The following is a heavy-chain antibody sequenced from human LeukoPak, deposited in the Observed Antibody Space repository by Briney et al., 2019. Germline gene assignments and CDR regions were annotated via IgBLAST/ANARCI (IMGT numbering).Heavy chain of an antibody. V-gene: IGHV4-4*07. CDR3: ARDGRFAVNYYYYGMDV. D-gene: IGHD3-16*01. Sequence: SETLSLTCTVSGGSISSYYWSWIRQPAGKGLEWIGRIYTSGSTNYNPSLKSRVTMSVDTSKNQFSLKLSSVTAADTAVYYCARDGRFAVNYYYYGMDVWGQGTTVTVS. CDR2: IYTSGST. CDR1: GGSISSYY. J-gene: IGHJ6*02.